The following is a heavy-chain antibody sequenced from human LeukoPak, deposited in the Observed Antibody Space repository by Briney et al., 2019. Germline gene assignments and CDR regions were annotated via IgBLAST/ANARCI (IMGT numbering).Heavy chain of an antibody. D-gene: IGHD3-3*01. J-gene: IGHJ4*02. CDR1: GDTVTELS. CDR2: FDPEDGDT. V-gene: IGHV1-24*01. CDR3: ATGLEWLLYGFFDH. Sequence: ASVTVSCKVSGDTVTELSMHWVRQAPGKGLEWMGGFDPEDGDTIYAQKFQGRVTMTEDTSTGTAYMELSSLRSEDTAVYYCATGLEWLLYGFFDHWGQGTLVTVSS.